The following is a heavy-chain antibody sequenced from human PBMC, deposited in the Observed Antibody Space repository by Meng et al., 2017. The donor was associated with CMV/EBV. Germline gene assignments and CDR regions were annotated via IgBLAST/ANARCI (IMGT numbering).Heavy chain of an antibody. D-gene: IGHD1-14*01. CDR1: GGSISSGDYS. CDR3: ARVTSRVAGAFDY. J-gene: IGHJ4*02. CDR2: IYYSGST. V-gene: IGHV4-30-4*08. Sequence: QVTLQMQAPGHGKPPKPLSPTCPVLGGSISSGDYSWSWIRQPPGKGLEWIGYIYYSGSTYYNPSLKSRVTISVDTSKNQFSLKLSSVTAADTAVYYCARVTSRVAGAFDYWGQGTLVTVSS.